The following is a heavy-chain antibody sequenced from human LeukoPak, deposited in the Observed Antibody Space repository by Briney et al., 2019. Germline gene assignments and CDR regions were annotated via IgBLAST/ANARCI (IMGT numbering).Heavy chain of an antibody. J-gene: IGHJ5*02. V-gene: IGHV1-2*02. D-gene: IGHD3-22*01. CDR1: GYTFTGYY. Sequence: ASVKVSCKASGYTFTGYYMHWVRQAPGRGLEWMGWINPKNGGTNYARKFQGRVTMTRDMSISTAYMELSSLRSDDTAVYYCARFYDTSAYYRNNWFDPWGQGTLVTVSS. CDR3: ARFYDTSAYYRNNWFDP. CDR2: INPKNGGT.